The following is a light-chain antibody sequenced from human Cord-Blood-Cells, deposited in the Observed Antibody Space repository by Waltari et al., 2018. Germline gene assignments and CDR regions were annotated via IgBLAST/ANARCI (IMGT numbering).Light chain of an antibody. CDR1: QSVSSNY. CDR2: GAS. J-gene: IGKJ5*01. CDR3: QQYGRSLIT. Sequence: IVLTPSPGTLSLSPGERATLSCRSSQSVSSNYLAWYQQKPGQAPRLLIYGASSRATGIPDRFSGSGSGTDFTLTISRLEPEDFAVYYCQQYGRSLITFGQGTRLEIK. V-gene: IGKV3-20*01.